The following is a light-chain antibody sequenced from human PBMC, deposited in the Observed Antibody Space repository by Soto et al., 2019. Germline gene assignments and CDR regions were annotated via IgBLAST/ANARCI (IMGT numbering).Light chain of an antibody. CDR3: SSYSSSTTVL. Sequence: QSVLTQPASVSGSPGQSITIACTGTSSDIGAYKYVSWYQQHPGKAPKLIILEVVNRPSGVSDRFSGSKSGKTASLTISGLQADDDADYYCSSYSSSTTVLFGGGTKLTVL. CDR2: EVV. J-gene: IGLJ2*01. V-gene: IGLV2-14*01. CDR1: SSDIGAYKY.